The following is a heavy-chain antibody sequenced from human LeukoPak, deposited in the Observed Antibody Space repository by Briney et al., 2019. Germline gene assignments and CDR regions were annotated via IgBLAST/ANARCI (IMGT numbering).Heavy chain of an antibody. CDR2: IYYSGST. Sequence: SQTLSLTCAVSGGSISSGGYSWSWIRQPPGKGLEWIGYIYYSGSTYYNPSLKSRVTISVDTSKNQFSLKLSSVTAADTAVYYCATLLRGYSYGRDYWGQGTLVTVSS. D-gene: IGHD5-18*01. CDR3: ATLLRGYSYGRDY. J-gene: IGHJ4*02. CDR1: GGSISSGGYS. V-gene: IGHV4-30-4*07.